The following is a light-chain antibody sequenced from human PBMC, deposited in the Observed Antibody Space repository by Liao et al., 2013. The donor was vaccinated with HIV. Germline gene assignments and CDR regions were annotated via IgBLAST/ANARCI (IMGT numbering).Light chain of an antibody. V-gene: IGLV3-1*01. Sequence: SYELTQPPSVSVSPGQTARITCSGDKLGDKYACWYQQKPGQSPVLVIYQDSKRPSGIPERFSGSNSGNTATLTISGTQAMDEADYYCQAWDSTVFGGGTKLTVL. J-gene: IGLJ3*02. CDR1: KLGDKY. CDR2: QDS. CDR3: QAWDSTV.